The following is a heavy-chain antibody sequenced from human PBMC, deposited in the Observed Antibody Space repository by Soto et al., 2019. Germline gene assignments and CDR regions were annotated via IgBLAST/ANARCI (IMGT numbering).Heavy chain of an antibody. V-gene: IGHV6-1*01. CDR3: DYAVDV. CDR2: TYSRSKWYY. CDR1: GGSVSSSTAA. Sequence: QAQLQQSGPGLVKPSQTLLLTCAISGGSVSSSTAAWNWIRQSPSGGLEWLGRTYSRSKWYYDYAPSVKGRISIDPDTSKNPFALHLNSVTSEHTAVYNCDYAVDVWGQGTTVTVSS. J-gene: IGHJ6*02. D-gene: IGHD4-17*01.